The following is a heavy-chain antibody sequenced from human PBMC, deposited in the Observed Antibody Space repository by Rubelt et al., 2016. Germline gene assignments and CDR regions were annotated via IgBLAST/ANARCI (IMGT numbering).Heavy chain of an antibody. CDR1: GYTFPSYG. Sequence: QVQLVQSGAEVKKLGASVKVSCKASGYTFPSYGISRVRQAPGHGLECMGWISAYNGNTNYAQKLQGRVTRTTDTSTSTATMGGGSLRSADTAVDYGAGDSGGPGGGGQDYGGQGTLVTVSS. D-gene: IGHD1-26*01. CDR2: ISAYNGNT. CDR3: AGDSGGPGGGGQDY. V-gene: IGHV1-18*01. J-gene: IGHJ4*02.